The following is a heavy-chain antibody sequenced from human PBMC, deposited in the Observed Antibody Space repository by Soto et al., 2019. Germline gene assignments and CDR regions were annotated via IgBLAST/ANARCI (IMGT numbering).Heavy chain of an antibody. CDR2: INNDGSNT. CDR3: ARGRGYCTNAVCRNHYFDY. CDR1: GFTFSSYW. J-gene: IGHJ4*02. Sequence: GGSLRLSCSASGFTFSSYWMHWVRQAPGKGLVWVSRINNDGSNTNYADSVRGRFTISRDTAKNTLYLQMSSLRAEDTAVYYCARGRGYCTNAVCRNHYFDYWGQGTPVTVSS. D-gene: IGHD2-8*01. V-gene: IGHV3-74*01.